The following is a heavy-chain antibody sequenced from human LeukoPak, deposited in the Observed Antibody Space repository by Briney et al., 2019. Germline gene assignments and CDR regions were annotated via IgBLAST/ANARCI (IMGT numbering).Heavy chain of an antibody. D-gene: IGHD3-9*01. Sequence: ASVKVSCKASGGTFSSYAISWVRQAPGQGLEWMGGIIPIFGTANYAQKFQGRVTITADKSTSTAYMELSSLRSEDTAVYYCASSIRYFDWFKLDYWGQGTLVTVSS. CDR3: ASSIRYFDWFKLDY. V-gene: IGHV1-69*06. CDR1: GGTFSSYA. J-gene: IGHJ4*02. CDR2: IIPIFGTA.